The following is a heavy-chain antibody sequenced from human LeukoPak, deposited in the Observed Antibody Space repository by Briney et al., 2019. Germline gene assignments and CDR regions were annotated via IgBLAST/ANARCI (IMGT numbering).Heavy chain of an antibody. Sequence: GGSLRLSCVASGLTFSSYSMNWVRQAPGKGLEWVSSISSSSSYIYYADSVKGRFTISRDNAKNSLYLQMNSLRAEDTAVYYCARDSLWYFDLWGRGTLVTVSS. CDR2: ISSSSSYI. CDR3: ARDSLWYFDL. V-gene: IGHV3-21*01. J-gene: IGHJ2*01. CDR1: GLTFSSYS.